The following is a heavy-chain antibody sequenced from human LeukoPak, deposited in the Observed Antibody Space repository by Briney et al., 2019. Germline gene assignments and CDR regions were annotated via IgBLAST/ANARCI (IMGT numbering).Heavy chain of an antibody. CDR2: ISWNSGSI. CDR3: AKATYYYDSSGYYYHPYFDY. J-gene: IGHJ4*02. V-gene: IGHV3-9*01. CDR1: GFTFDDYA. Sequence: GGSLRLSCAASGFTFDDYAMHWVRQAPGKGLEWVSGISWNSGSIGYADSVKGRFTISRDNAKNSLYLQMNSLRAEDTALYYCAKATYYYDSSGYYYHPYFDYWGQGTLVTVSS. D-gene: IGHD3-22*01.